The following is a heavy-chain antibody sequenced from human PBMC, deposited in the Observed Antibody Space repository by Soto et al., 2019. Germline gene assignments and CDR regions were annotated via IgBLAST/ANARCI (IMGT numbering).Heavy chain of an antibody. CDR1: GYTFTSYG. V-gene: IGHV1-18*01. Sequence: QVQLVQSGAEVKKPGASVKVSCKASGYTFTSYGISWVRQAPGQGLEWMGWISAYNGNTNYAQKLQGRVTMTTDPSTSTAYMELRSMRSDDTALYYCARDSIFGVVTDFGSWGQGTLVTVSS. CDR2: ISAYNGNT. CDR3: ARDSIFGVVTDFGS. J-gene: IGHJ4*02. D-gene: IGHD3-3*01.